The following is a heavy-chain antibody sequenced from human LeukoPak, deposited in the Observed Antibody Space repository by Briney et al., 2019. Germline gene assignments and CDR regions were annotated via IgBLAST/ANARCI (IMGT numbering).Heavy chain of an antibody. CDR3: ARGALLWFGAKKEYYFDY. V-gene: IGHV4-59*01. Sequence: WETLSLTCTVSGGSLTNYYWSWIRQPPGKGLEWIGFSYYNGNTNYNPSLKSRVTISVDMSKNQFSLSLRSVAAADTAVYYCARGALLWFGAKKEYYFDYRGQGTPLTVSS. CDR2: SYYNGNT. J-gene: IGHJ4*02. D-gene: IGHD3-10*01. CDR1: GGSLTNYY.